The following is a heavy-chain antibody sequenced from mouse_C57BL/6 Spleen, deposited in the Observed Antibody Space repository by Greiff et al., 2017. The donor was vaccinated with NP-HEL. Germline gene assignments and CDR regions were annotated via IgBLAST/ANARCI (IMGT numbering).Heavy chain of an antibody. D-gene: IGHD2-2*01. J-gene: IGHJ4*01. V-gene: IGHV5-17*01. CDR3: ARGGLQYAMDY. Sequence: EVKLMESGGGLVKPGGSLKLSCAASGFTFSDYGMHWVRQAPEKGLEWVAYISSGSSTIYYADTVKGRFTISRDNAKNTLFLQMTSLRSEDTAMYYCARGGLQYAMDYWGQGTSVTVSS. CDR1: GFTFSDYG. CDR2: ISSGSSTI.